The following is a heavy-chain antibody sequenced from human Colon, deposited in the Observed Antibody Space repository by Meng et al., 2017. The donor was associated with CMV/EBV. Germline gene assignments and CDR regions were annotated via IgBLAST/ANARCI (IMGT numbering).Heavy chain of an antibody. CDR1: GGSISGGYA. J-gene: IGHJ4*02. Sequence: LACGGDGGSISGGYAWNWIRHPPGKGLEWIGYIFDSGTTYYKPSLKNRLTISLDRSRNQFSLKLTSVTAADTAIYYCARVSDYHIDHWGQGTLVTVSS. V-gene: IGHV4-30-2*01. D-gene: IGHD3-16*01. CDR2: IFDSGTT. CDR3: ARVSDYHIDH.